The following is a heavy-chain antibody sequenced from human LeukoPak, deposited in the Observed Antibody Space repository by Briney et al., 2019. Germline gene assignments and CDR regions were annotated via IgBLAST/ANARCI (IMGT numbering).Heavy chain of an antibody. CDR1: GFTFSSYA. CDR2: ISYDGSNK. Sequence: GGSLRLSCAASGFTFSSYAMSWVRQAPGKGLEWVAVISYDGSNKYYADSVKGRFTISRDNSKNTLYLQMNSLRAEDTAVYYCAREPYYYDSSGYYGFFDYWGQGTLVTVSS. CDR3: AREPYYYDSSGYYGFFDY. D-gene: IGHD3-22*01. J-gene: IGHJ4*02. V-gene: IGHV3-30*04.